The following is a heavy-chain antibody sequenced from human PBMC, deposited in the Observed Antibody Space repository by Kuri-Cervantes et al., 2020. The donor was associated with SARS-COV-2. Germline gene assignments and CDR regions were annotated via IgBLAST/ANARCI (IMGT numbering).Heavy chain of an antibody. J-gene: IGHJ6*02. D-gene: IGHD4-17*01. CDR1: GGSISSSNW. Sequence: SETLSPRSAVSGGSISSSNWWSWVRQPPGKGLERIGEIYHSGSTNYNPSLKSRVTISVDKSKNQFSLKLRSVTAADTAVYYCASKVSGGDLYYYGMDVWGQGTKVTVSS. CDR2: IYHSGST. CDR3: ASKVSGGDLYYYGMDV. V-gene: IGHV4-4*02.